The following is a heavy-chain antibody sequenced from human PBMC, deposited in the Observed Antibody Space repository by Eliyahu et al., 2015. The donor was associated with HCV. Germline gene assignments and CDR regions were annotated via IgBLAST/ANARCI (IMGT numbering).Heavy chain of an antibody. J-gene: IGHJ6*02. D-gene: IGHD6-13*01. CDR3: ARDVDSSSWYSGYYYYGMDV. CDR2: ISSSSSYI. CDR1: GFTFSSYS. V-gene: IGHV3-21*01. Sequence: EVQLVESGGGLVKPGGSLRLSCAASGFTFSSYSXNWVRQAPGKGLGWVSSISSSSSYIYYADSVKGRFTISRDNAKNSLYLQMNSLRAEDTAVYYCARDVDSSSWYSGYYYYGMDVWGQGTTVTVSS.